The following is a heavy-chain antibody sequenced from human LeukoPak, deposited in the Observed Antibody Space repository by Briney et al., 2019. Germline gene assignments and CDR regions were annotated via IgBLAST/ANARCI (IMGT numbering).Heavy chain of an antibody. CDR3: TRVNYYDSSGEYYFDC. J-gene: IGHJ4*02. CDR1: GFTFDDYA. CDR2: ISWNSGSI. D-gene: IGHD3-22*01. V-gene: IGHV3-9*01. Sequence: GGSLRLSCAASGFTFDDYAMHWVRQAPGKGLEWVSSISWNSGSIGYAESVKGRFTISRDNAKNSLYLQMNSLKTEDTAVYYCTRVNYYDSSGEYYFDCWGQGTLVTVSS.